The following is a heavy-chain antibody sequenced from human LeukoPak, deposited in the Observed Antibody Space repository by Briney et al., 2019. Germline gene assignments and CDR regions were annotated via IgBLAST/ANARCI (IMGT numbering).Heavy chain of an antibody. Sequence: GESLKISCKVSGYSFTSYCIGWVRQMPGKGLEWMGIIYPGDSGPTNSPSLQGQVTISVDKSINTAYLQWSSLQASDTAMYYCGMSGDRVPLQDDVFDVWGQGTMVTVST. D-gene: IGHD1-26*01. CDR1: GYSFTSYC. V-gene: IGHV5-51*01. J-gene: IGHJ3*01. CDR3: GMSGDRVPLQDDVFDV. CDR2: IYPGDSGP.